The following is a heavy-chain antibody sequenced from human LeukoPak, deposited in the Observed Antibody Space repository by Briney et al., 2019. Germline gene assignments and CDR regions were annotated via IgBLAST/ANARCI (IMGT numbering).Heavy chain of an antibody. CDR3: ARGRLRVALAAIRYFDL. J-gene: IGHJ2*01. CDR1: GGSFSGYY. V-gene: IGHV4-34*01. Sequence: SETLSLTCAVYGGSFSGYYWSWIRQPPGKGLEWIGEINHSGSTKYNPSLKSRVIISVDTSKNQSSLKLSSVTAADTAVYYCARGRLRVALAAIRYFDLWGRGTLVTVLS. D-gene: IGHD2-2*02. CDR2: INHSGST.